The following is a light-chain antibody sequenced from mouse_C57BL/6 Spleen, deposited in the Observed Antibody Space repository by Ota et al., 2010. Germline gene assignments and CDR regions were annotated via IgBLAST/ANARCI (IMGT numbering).Light chain of an antibody. Sequence: QIVLTQSPAIMSAXPGEKVTMTCSASSSVSFMYWYQQKPGSSPRLLIYDTSNLASGVPVRFSGSGSGTSYSLTISRMEAEDAATYYCQQWSSYPLTFGAGTKLELK. V-gene: IGKV4-55*01. CDR1: SSVSF. CDR2: DTS. CDR3: QQWSSYPLT. J-gene: IGKJ5*01.